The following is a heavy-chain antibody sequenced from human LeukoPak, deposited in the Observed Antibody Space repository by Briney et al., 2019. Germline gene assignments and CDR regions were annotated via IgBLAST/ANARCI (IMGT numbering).Heavy chain of an antibody. CDR2: IYSGGST. V-gene: IGHV3-53*01. Sequence: GGSLRLSCAASGFXVSSSYISWVRQAPGKGLEWVSIIYSGGSTYYADSVKGRFTIPRDNSKNTLYLQMNSLRAEDTAVYYCAKDRMGYSSSWFDYWGQGTLVTVSS. CDR1: GFXVSSSY. CDR3: AKDRMGYSSSWFDY. J-gene: IGHJ4*02. D-gene: IGHD6-13*01.